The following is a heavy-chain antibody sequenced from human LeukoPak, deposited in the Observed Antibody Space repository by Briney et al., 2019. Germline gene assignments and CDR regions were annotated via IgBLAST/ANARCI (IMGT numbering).Heavy chain of an antibody. V-gene: IGHV1-2*03. J-gene: IGHJ5*02. CDR2: INPNSGGT. Sequence: LGASVKVSCKASGYTFTGYYMHWVRQAPGQGLEWMGWINPNSGGTNYAQKFQGRVTMTRDTSISTAYVELSRLRSDDTAVYYCARDGLGLGDYGWFDPWGQGTLGTGSS. CDR1: GYTFTGYY. D-gene: IGHD4-17*01. CDR3: ARDGLGLGDYGWFDP.